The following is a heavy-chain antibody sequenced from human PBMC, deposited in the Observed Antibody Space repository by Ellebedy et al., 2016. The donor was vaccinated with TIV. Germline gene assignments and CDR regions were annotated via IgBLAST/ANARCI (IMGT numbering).Heavy chain of an antibody. CDR3: ARESGSGWYYGMDV. D-gene: IGHD6-19*01. V-gene: IGHV3-21*01. CDR2: ISSSSSYI. Sequence: GESLNISCAASGFTFSSYSMNLVRQAPGKGLEWVSSISSSSSYIYYADSVKGRFTISRDNAKNSLYLQMNSLRAEDTAVYYCARESGSGWYYGMDVWGQGTTVTVSS. J-gene: IGHJ6*02. CDR1: GFTFSSYS.